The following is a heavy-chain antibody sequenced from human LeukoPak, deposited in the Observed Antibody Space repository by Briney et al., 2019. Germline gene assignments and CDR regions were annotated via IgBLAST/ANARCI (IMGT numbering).Heavy chain of an antibody. D-gene: IGHD3-22*01. CDR3: AREQLYYYDSSGSLDY. CDR1: GFTFSSYS. J-gene: IGHJ4*02. Sequence: GGSLRLSCAASGFTFSSYSMNWVRQAPGKGLEWVSSISSSSSYIYYADSVKGRFTISRDNAKNSLYLQMNSLRAEDTAVYYCAREQLYYYDSSGSLDYWGQGTLVTVSS. CDR2: ISSSSSYI. V-gene: IGHV3-21*01.